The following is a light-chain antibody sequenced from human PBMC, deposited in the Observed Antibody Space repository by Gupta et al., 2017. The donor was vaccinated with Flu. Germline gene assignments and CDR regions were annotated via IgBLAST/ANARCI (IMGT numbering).Light chain of an antibody. V-gene: IGLV2-14*03. CDR3: SSYTSSRTLL. CDR1: SSDVGGYYY. CDR2: NVS. J-gene: IGLJ2*01. Sequence: QSALNPPAPVPRSPGQSIPIPCTGTSSDVGGYYYGSWYQHHPGKAPKLMMYNVSTRPSGVANRCSGSKLGNTDSLTISGLQAEDEADYYCSSYTSSRTLLFGGGTKLTVL.